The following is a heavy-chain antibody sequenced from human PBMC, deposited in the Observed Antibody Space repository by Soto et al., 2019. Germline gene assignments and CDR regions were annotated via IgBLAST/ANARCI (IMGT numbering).Heavy chain of an antibody. CDR1: GYTFTSYG. D-gene: IGHD2-21*02. V-gene: IGHV1-18*01. CDR2: ISAYNGNT. CDR3: AREYPYCGGDCFWFDP. Sequence: ASVKVSCKASGYTFTSYGISWVRKAPGQGLEWMGWISAYNGNTNYAQKLQGRVTMTTDTSTSTAYMELRSLRSDDTAVYYCAREYPYCGGDCFWFDPWGQGTLVTVSS. J-gene: IGHJ5*02.